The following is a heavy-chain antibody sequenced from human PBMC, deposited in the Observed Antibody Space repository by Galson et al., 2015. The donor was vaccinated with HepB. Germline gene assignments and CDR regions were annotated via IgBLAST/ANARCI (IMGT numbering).Heavy chain of an antibody. CDR3: ARVRGSRTRIGVSDY. V-gene: IGHV1-46*03. D-gene: IGHD1-26*01. Sequence: SVKVSCKASGYTFTSYYMHWVRQAPGQGLEWMGIINPSGGSTSYAQKFQGRVTMTRDTSTSTVYMELSSLRSEDTAVYYCARVRGSRTRIGVSDYWGQGTLVTVSS. CDR1: GYTFTSYY. J-gene: IGHJ4*02. CDR2: INPSGGST.